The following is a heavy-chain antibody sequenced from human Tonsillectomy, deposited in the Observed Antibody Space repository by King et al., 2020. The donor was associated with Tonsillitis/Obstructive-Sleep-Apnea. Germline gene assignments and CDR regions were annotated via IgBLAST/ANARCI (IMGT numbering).Heavy chain of an antibody. CDR1: GYTFTRHY. V-gene: IGHV1-46*01. Sequence: VQLVESGAEVKKPGASVKVSCKAYGYTFTRHYIHCVRQAPGQGLEWMGMINPSSVSITYAQKFQGRVTMTRDTSTSTVHMELRSLRSEDTAVYYCARDDKDDRYFDYWGQGTLVTVSS. CDR3: ARDDKDDRYFDY. J-gene: IGHJ4*02. CDR2: INPSSVSI. D-gene: IGHD2-15*01.